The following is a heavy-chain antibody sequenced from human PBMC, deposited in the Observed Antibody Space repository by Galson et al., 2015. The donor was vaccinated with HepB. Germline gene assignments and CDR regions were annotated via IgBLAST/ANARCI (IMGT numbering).Heavy chain of an antibody. CDR1: GFTFSSHW. CDR3: TRGNGYGGLDS. J-gene: IGHJ4*02. CDR2: IDNDGSGT. V-gene: IGHV3-74*01. D-gene: IGHD5-18*01. Sequence: SLRLSCAASGFTFSSHWMHWVRQGPGKGLVWVSRIDNDGSGTTHADSVKGRFTISRDNAKNTLYLQMNSLRAEDTAVYYCTRGNGYGGLDSWGQGTLVTVSS.